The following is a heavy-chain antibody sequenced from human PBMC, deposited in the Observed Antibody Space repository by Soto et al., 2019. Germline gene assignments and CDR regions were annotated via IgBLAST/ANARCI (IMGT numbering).Heavy chain of an antibody. V-gene: IGHV3-53*01. D-gene: IGHD4-17*01. CDR1: GFPVSTNH. CDR2: IYNDGNT. CDR3: AGYGGNSV. J-gene: IGHJ4*02. Sequence: EVQLVESGGGLTQPGGSLRLSCAVSGFPVSTNHVTWVRQATGKGLQWVSAIYNDGNTYYADSVKGRFTISRDNSKNTVLLQMNSLGAEDTAVYYCAGYGGNSVWGQGTLVTVSS.